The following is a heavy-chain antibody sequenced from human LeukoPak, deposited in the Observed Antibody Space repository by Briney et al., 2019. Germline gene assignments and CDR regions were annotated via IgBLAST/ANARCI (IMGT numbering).Heavy chain of an antibody. Sequence: GASVKVSCKASGYTFTSYGISWVRQAPGQGLEWMGWISAYNGNTNYAQKLQGRVTMTTDTSTSTAYMELRSLRSDDTAVYYCARPTYYDFWSGYSNYYYYGMDVWGQGTTVTVSS. CDR3: ARPTYYDFWSGYSNYYYYGMDV. D-gene: IGHD3-3*01. CDR2: ISAYNGNT. J-gene: IGHJ6*02. V-gene: IGHV1-18*01. CDR1: GYTFTSYG.